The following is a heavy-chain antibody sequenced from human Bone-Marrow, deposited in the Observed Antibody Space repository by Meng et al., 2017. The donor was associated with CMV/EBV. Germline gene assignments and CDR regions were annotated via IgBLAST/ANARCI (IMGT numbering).Heavy chain of an antibody. CDR3: ARNPVTNRRGSHFDY. V-gene: IGHV3-11*04. CDR2: ISSSGSTI. J-gene: IGHJ4*02. CDR1: GFTFSDYY. Sequence: GESLKISCAASGFTFSDYYMSWIRQAPGKGLEWVSYISSSGSTIYYADSVKGRFTISRDNANNSLYLQMNSLRAEDTAVYYCARNPVTNRRGSHFDYWGQGTLVTVSS. D-gene: IGHD4-17*01.